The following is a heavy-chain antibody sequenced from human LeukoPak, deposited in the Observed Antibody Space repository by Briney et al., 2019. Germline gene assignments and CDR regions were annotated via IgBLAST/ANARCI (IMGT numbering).Heavy chain of an antibody. V-gene: IGHV4-39*01. CDR2: IYYSGST. J-gene: IGHJ4*02. CDR1: GGSIGSSSYY. Sequence: PSETLSLTCTVSGGSIGSSSYYWGWIRQPPGKGLEWIGSIYYSGSTYYNPSLKSRVTMSVDTSKNQFSLKLSSVTAADTALYYCARHTQYNTSWYGYYFDYWGQGTLVTVSS. CDR3: ARHTQYNTSWYGYYFDY. D-gene: IGHD6-13*01.